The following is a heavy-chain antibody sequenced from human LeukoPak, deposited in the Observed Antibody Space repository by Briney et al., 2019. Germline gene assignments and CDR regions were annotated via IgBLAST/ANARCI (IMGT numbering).Heavy chain of an antibody. J-gene: IGHJ4*02. Sequence: SGGSLRLSCAASGFTVSSNYMSWVRQAPGKGLEWVSVIYSGGSTYYADSVKGRFTISRDNSKNTLYLQMNSLRAEDTAVYYCASKRTYDFWSGPTDYWGQGTPVTVSS. D-gene: IGHD3-3*01. CDR3: ASKRTYDFWSGPTDY. V-gene: IGHV3-66*01. CDR2: IYSGGST. CDR1: GFTVSSNY.